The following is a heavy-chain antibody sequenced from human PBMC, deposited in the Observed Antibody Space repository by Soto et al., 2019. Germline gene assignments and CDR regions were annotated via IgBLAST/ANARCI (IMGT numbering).Heavy chain of an antibody. CDR3: AREGEPAMESNDAFDI. CDR1: GGTFSSYA. CDR2: IVPIFGTA. Sequence: EASVKVSCKASGGTFSSYAISWVRQAPGQGLEWMGGIVPIFGTANYAQKFQGRVTITADESTSTAYMELSSLRSEDTAVYYCAREGEPAMESNDAFDIWGQGTMVTVSS. J-gene: IGHJ3*02. V-gene: IGHV1-69*13. D-gene: IGHD2-2*01.